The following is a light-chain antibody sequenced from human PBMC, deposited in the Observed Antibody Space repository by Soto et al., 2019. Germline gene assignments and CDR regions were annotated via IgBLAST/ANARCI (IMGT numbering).Light chain of an antibody. CDR3: CSYAGSYTVI. J-gene: IGLJ2*01. V-gene: IGLV2-11*01. CDR2: DVS. Sequence: QSVLTQPRSVSGSPGQSVTISCTGTSSDVGFYNYVSWYQQHPGKAPKLMIYDVSGRPSGVPDRFSGSKFGNTASLTISGLQAEDEAEYYCCSYAGSYTVIFGGGTKLTVL. CDR1: SSDVGFYNY.